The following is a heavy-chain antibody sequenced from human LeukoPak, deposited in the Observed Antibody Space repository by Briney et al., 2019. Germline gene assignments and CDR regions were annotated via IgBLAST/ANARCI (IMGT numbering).Heavy chain of an antibody. V-gene: IGHV1-69*04. D-gene: IGHD4-17*01. CDR2: IIPILGIA. Sequence: SVEVSCKASGGTFSSYAISWVRQAPGQGLEWMGRIIPILGIANYAQKFQGRVTITADKSTSTAYMELSSLRSEDTAVYYCARLPLNGDYFDYWGQGTLVTVSS. CDR1: GGTFSSYA. CDR3: ARLPLNGDYFDY. J-gene: IGHJ4*02.